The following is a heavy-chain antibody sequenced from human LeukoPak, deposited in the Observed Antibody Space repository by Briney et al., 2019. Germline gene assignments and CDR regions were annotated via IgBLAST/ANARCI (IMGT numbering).Heavy chain of an antibody. CDR2: INHSGST. D-gene: IGHD6-13*01. Sequence: SETLSLTCAVYGGSFSGYYWSWIRQPPGKGLEWIGEINHSGSTNYNPSLKSRVTISVDTSKNQFSLKLSSVTAADTAVYYRARVGAAGAGNWGQGTLVTVSS. CDR1: GGSFSGYY. J-gene: IGHJ4*02. CDR3: ARVGAAGAGN. V-gene: IGHV4-34*01.